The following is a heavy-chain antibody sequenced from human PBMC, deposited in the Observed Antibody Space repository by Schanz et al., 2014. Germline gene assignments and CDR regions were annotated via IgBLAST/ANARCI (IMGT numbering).Heavy chain of an antibody. CDR1: EFTFSSYK. CDR3: ARDAADFYDILTEEDY. Sequence: EVQLVESGGGLVKPGGSLRLSCEASEFTFSSYKMNWVRQAPGKGLEWVSSISSSGSYIHYADSVKGRFTISRDNAKNTLYLQMNSLRSEDTGVYYCARDAADFYDILTEEDYWGQGTLVTVSS. CDR2: ISSSGSYI. V-gene: IGHV3-21*04. D-gene: IGHD3-9*01. J-gene: IGHJ4*02.